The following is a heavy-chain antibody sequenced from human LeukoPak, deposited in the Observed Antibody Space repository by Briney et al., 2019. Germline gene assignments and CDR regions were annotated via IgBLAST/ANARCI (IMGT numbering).Heavy chain of an antibody. V-gene: IGHV3-30*18. D-gene: IGHD6-13*01. CDR2: ISYDGSNK. CDR3: AKDHLPRIAGIDY. Sequence: GGSLRLSCAASGFTFSSYGMHWVRQAPGKGLERVAVISYDGSNKYYADSVKGRFTISRDNSKNTLYLQMNSLRAEDTAVYYCAKDHLPRIAGIDYWGQGTLVTVSS. CDR1: GFTFSSYG. J-gene: IGHJ4*02.